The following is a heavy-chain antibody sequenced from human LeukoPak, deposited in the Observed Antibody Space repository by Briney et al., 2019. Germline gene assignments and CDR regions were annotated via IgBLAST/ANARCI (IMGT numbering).Heavy chain of an antibody. CDR3: ARSRNYYDSSGYYFPYYYYMDV. CDR1: SGSISSSGCY. V-gene: IGHV4-39*01. CDR2: IYYSGDT. J-gene: IGHJ6*03. Sequence: SETLSLTCTVSSGSISSSGCYWGWIRQPPGKGLEWAGSIYYSGDTYYNSSLETRVSMSVDTSKNQFSLKLSSVTAADTAVYYCARSRNYYDSSGYYFPYYYYMDVWGKGTTVTVSS. D-gene: IGHD3-22*01.